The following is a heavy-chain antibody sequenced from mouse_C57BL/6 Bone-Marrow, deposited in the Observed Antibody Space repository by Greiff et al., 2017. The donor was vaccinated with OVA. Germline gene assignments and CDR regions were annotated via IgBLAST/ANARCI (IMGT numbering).Heavy chain of an antibody. J-gene: IGHJ2*01. D-gene: IGHD1-1*01. CDR3: ARPIHYGSSPDYFDY. CDR2: IHPNSGST. CDR1: GYTFTSYW. V-gene: IGHV1-64*01. Sequence: QVQLQQPGAELVKPGASVNLSCKASGYTFTSYWMHWVKQRPGQGLEWIGIIHPNSGSTNYNEKFKSKATLTVDKSSSTAYMQLSSLTSEDSAVYYCARPIHYGSSPDYFDYWGQGTTLTVSS.